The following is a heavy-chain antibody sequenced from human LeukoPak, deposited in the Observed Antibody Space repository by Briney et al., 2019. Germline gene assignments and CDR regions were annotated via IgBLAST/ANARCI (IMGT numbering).Heavy chain of an antibody. V-gene: IGHV3-23*01. CDR2: ISGSGGNT. CDR3: AKDASPYY. CDR1: GFTLSTYW. J-gene: IGHJ4*02. Sequence: GGSLRLSCAASGFTLSTYWMSWVRQAPGKGLEWVSGISGSGGNTYYADSVKGRCTISRDNSKNTLYLQMNSLRAEDTAVYYCAKDASPYYWGQGTLVTVSS.